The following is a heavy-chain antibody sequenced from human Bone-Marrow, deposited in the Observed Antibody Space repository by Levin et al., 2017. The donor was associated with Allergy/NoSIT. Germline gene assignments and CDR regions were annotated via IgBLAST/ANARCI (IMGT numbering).Heavy chain of an antibody. D-gene: IGHD3-10*01. CDR2: INVATGNR. Sequence: GASVKVSCKASGYIFTNYGMHWVRQAPGQRLEWMGWINVATGNRKYSQKFQGRVTITRDTSANTAYMELSSLTSEDTAVYYCARDRGTGSSYWFDPWGQGTLVTVSS. J-gene: IGHJ5*02. V-gene: IGHV1-3*01. CDR1: GYIFTNYG. CDR3: ARDRGTGSSYWFDP.